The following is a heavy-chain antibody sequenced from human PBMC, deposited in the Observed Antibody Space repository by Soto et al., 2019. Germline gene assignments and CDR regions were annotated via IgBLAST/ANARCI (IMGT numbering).Heavy chain of an antibody. CDR2: IYYDGST. CDR1: GASIRSSTFY. V-gene: IGHV4-39*07. J-gene: IGHJ4*02. CDR3: ARVAVAGTRFDY. Sequence: SETLSLTCTVSGASIRSSTFYWGWIRQPPGKGLESIANIYYDGSTYYNPSLKSRVTISVDKSKNQFSLKLSSVTAADTAVYYCARVAVAGTRFDYWGQGTLVTVSS. D-gene: IGHD6-19*01.